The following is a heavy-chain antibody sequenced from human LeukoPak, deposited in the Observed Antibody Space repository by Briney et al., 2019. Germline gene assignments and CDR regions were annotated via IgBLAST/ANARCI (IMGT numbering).Heavy chain of an antibody. J-gene: IGHJ4*02. CDR1: GGSFSGYY. V-gene: IGHV4-34*01. D-gene: IGHD3-22*01. CDR2: INHSGST. Sequence: SETLSLTCAVYGGSFSGYYWSWLRQPPGKGLEWVGEINHSGSTNYNPSLKSRVTISVDTSKNQFSLKLSSVTAADTAVYYCARAPYYDSSGYHSAYFEYWGQGTLVTVSS. CDR3: ARAPYYDSSGYHSAYFEY.